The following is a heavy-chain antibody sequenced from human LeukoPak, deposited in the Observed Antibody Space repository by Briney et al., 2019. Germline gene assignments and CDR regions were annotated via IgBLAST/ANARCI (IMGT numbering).Heavy chain of an antibody. CDR2: VSGTSEYI. CDR1: GFSFSTYS. CDR3: ARWYSSGWYSDY. V-gene: IGHV3-21*06. D-gene: IGHD6-19*01. J-gene: IGHJ4*02. Sequence: GGSLLLSCAASGFSFSTYSMIWVRQAPGKGLAWVSSVSGTSEYIYYADSVRGRFTISRDNAKNTVYLQMNSLRAEDTAVYYCARWYSSGWYSDYWGQGTLVTVSS.